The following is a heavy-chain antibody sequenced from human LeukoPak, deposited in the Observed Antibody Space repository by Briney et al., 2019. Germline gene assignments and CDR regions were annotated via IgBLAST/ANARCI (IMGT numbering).Heavy chain of an antibody. CDR2: IKQDGSEK. CDR1: GFTFSSYW. V-gene: IGHV3-7*01. Sequence: GGSLRLSCAASGFTFSSYWMTWVRQAPGKGLEWVANIKQDGSEKYYVDSVKGRFTIARDNAQNSLYLQMNSLRAEDTAVYYCARDRIRGVVPLDYWGQGTLVTVSS. D-gene: IGHD3-10*01. CDR3: ARDRIRGVVPLDY. J-gene: IGHJ4*02.